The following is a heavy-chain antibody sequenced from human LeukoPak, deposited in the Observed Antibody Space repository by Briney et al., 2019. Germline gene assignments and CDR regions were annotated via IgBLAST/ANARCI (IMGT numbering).Heavy chain of an antibody. CDR2: ITANARSK. CDR1: GFPFSDFT. V-gene: IGHV3-64*02. CDR3: ARGPSSYFYMDV. Sequence: GGSLRLFLAGPGFPFSDFTMHLVPQGPGKGLENVSAITANARSKYHADSVRGRFTISRDNSKDTLYLQMGSLRPEDTAVYYCARGPSSYFYMDVWGKGTTVTISS. J-gene: IGHJ6*03.